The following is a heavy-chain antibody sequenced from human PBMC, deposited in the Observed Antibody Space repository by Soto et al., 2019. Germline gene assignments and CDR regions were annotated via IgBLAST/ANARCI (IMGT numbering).Heavy chain of an antibody. CDR3: ARGRNRRLYYFDY. V-gene: IGHV4-34*01. D-gene: IGHD1-1*01. Sequence: QVQLQQWGAGLLKPSETLSLTCAVYGGSFSGYYWIWIRQPPGKGLEWIGEINHSGSTNYNPSLKSRVTISVDTSKNQFSLKLSSVTAADTAVYYCARGRNRRLYYFDYWGQGTLVTVSS. CDR2: INHSGST. J-gene: IGHJ4*02. CDR1: GGSFSGYY.